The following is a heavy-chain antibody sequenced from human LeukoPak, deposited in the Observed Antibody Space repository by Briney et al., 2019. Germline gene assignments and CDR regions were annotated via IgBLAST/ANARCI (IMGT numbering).Heavy chain of an antibody. CDR1: GYSFTNYW. Sequence: GESLKISCKGSGYSFTNYWIGWVRQMPGKGLECMGSIFPGDSDTRYSPSFQGQVTISADKSISTAYLQWSSLKASDTAIYYCARQRRNLLTASPYYYYGMDVWGQGATVTVSS. D-gene: IGHD3-9*01. CDR3: ARQRRNLLTASPYYYYGMDV. CDR2: IFPGDSDT. J-gene: IGHJ6*02. V-gene: IGHV5-51*01.